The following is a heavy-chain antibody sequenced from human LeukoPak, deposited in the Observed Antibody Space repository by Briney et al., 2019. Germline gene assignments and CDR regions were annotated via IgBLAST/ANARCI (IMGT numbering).Heavy chain of an antibody. CDR2: IHISGSA. CDR1: GGSISSYY. V-gene: IGHV4-4*07. Sequence: PSETLSLTCTVSGGSISSYYWSWIRQPAGKGLEWIGRIHISGSANYNPSLKSRVTMAVDTSKNQFSLKLSSVTVADTAVYYCARFPMAFDIWGQGTMVTVSS. CDR3: ARFPMAFDI. J-gene: IGHJ3*02.